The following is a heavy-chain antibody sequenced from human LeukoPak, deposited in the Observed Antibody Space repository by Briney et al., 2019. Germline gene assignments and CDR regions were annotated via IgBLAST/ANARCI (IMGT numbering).Heavy chain of an antibody. V-gene: IGHV3-7*04. Sequence: GGSLRLSCAASGFTFSSYWMSWVRQAPGKGLEWVANIKQDGSETFYVDSVKGRFTISRDNDKNSLCLQMNSLRAEDTAVYYCARAVGATHLDYWGQGIPVTVSS. CDR2: IKQDGSET. J-gene: IGHJ4*02. CDR3: ARAVGATHLDY. CDR1: GFTFSSYW. D-gene: IGHD1-26*01.